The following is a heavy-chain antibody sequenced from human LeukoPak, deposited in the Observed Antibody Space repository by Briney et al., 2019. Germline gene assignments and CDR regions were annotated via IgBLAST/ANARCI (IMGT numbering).Heavy chain of an antibody. CDR2: INHSGST. J-gene: IGHJ6*02. V-gene: IGHV4-34*01. CDR1: GGSISSHY. D-gene: IGHD2-21*02. CDR3: ARGRGRPLLKRYYGMDV. Sequence: SETLSLTCTVSGGSISSHYWSWIRQPPGKGLEWIGEINHSGSTNYNPSLKSRVTISVDTSKNQFSLKLSSVTAADTAVYYCARGRGRPLLKRYYGMDVWGQGTTVTVSS.